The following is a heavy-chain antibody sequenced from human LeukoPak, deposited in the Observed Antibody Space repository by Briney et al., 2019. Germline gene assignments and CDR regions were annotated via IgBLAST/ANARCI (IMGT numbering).Heavy chain of an antibody. J-gene: IGHJ4*02. CDR2: ISYDGSNK. D-gene: IGHD3-10*01. Sequence: GRSLRLSCAASGFTFSSYAMHWVRQAPGKGLEGVAVISYDGSNKYYADSVKGRFTISRDNSKDTLYLQMNSLRAEDTAVYYCARDTLYGNYFDYWGQGTLVTVSS. CDR1: GFTFSSYA. CDR3: ARDTLYGNYFDY. V-gene: IGHV3-30-3*01.